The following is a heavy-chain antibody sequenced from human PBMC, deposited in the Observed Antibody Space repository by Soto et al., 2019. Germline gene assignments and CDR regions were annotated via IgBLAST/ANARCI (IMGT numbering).Heavy chain of an antibody. J-gene: IGHJ5*02. V-gene: IGHV4-31*03. CDR3: AASGGPEGDWFDP. CDR1: GGSIRRRGFY. D-gene: IGHD2-8*02. Sequence: SETLSLTCTVTGGSIRRRGFYWSWIRQRPGEGLEWIGFVYYRGTTDYNPSLRSRMTISADTSRNQFYLDVTSVTVADTAVYYCAASGGPEGDWFDPWGQGILVTVSS. CDR2: VYYRGTT.